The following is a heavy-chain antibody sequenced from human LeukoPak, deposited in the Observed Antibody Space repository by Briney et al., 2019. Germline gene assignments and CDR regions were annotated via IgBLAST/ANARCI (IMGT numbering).Heavy chain of an antibody. CDR2: FDPEDGET. J-gene: IGHJ4*02. CDR1: GYTFRNYG. CDR3: ANLLDDSGY. Sequence: ASVKVSCKASGYTFRNYGINWVRQAPGKGLEWMGGFDPEDGETIYAQKFQGRVTMTEDTSTDTAYMELSSLRSEDTAVYYCANLLDDSGYWGQGTLVTVSS. D-gene: IGHD1-1*01. V-gene: IGHV1-24*01.